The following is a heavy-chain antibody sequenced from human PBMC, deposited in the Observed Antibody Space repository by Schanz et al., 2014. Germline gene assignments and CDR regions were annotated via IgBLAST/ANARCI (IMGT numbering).Heavy chain of an antibody. CDR1: GFPFSDYF. Sequence: VQLVQSGGGLVQPGGSLRLSCTASGFPFSDYFMAWIRQPPGRGLEWVSYIGNGGVTIYYADSVKGRFTVSRDNAENALYLQMNSLRAEDTGLYFCARGGNRSRYHLDYWGQGTLVTVSS. J-gene: IGHJ4*02. V-gene: IGHV3-11*04. CDR2: IGNGGVTI. D-gene: IGHD6-25*01. CDR3: ARGGNRSRYHLDY.